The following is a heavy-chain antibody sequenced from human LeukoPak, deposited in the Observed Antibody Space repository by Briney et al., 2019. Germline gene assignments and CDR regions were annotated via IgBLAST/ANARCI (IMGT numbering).Heavy chain of an antibody. CDR1: GFTFSSYS. D-gene: IGHD4-23*01. CDR2: ISSSSSYI. Sequence: PGGSLRLSCAASGFTFSSYSMNWVRQAPGKGLEWVSSISSSSSYIYYADSVKGRFTISRDNAKNSLYLQMNSLRAEDTAVYHCAKRGADSGGNSALVHFDFWGQGTLVTVSS. J-gene: IGHJ4*02. CDR3: AKRGADSGGNSALVHFDF. V-gene: IGHV3-21*04.